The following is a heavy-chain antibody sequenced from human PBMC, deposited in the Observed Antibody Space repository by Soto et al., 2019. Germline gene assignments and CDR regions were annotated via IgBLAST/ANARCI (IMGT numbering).Heavy chain of an antibody. CDR2: ISGSGGST. V-gene: IGHV3-23*01. Sequence: GGSLRLSCAASGVTFSSYAMSWVRQAPGKGLEWVSAISGSGGSTYYADSVKGRFTISRDNSKNTLYLQMNSLRAEDTAVYYCAKGSTAMTYFAYWGQGTLVTVSS. D-gene: IGHD5-18*01. J-gene: IGHJ4*02. CDR3: AKGSTAMTYFAY. CDR1: GVTFSSYA.